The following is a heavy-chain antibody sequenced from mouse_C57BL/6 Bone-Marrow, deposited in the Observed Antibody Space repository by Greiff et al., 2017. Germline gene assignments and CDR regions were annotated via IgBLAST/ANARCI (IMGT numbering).Heavy chain of an antibody. J-gene: IGHJ2*01. Sequence: VQLQQSGAELVKPGASVKISCKASGYAFSSYWMNWVKQRPGKGLEWIGQIYPGDGDTNYNGKFKGKATLTADKSSSTSEDSAVYFCARGGSSVDYWGQGTTLTVSS. CDR3: ARGGSSVDY. V-gene: IGHV1-80*01. D-gene: IGHD1-1*01. CDR1: GYAFSSYW. CDR2: IYPGDGDT.